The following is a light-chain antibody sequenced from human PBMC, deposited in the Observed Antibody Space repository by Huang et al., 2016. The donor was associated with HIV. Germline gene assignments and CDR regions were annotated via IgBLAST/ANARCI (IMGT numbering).Light chain of an antibody. CDR3: QKYNSAPYT. CDR1: QDIRNY. CDR2: AAS. J-gene: IGKJ2*01. Sequence: DIHMTQSPSSLSSSVGDRVTITCRASQDIRNYLAWYQQKPGTAPKLLISAASTLQSGVPSRFSGSGSGTDFTLTIGSLQPEDVATYYCQKYNSAPYTFGQGTELEIK. V-gene: IGKV1-27*01.